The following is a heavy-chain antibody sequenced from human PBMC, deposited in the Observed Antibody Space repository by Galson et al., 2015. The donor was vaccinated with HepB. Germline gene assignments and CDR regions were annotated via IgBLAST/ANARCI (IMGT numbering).Heavy chain of an antibody. CDR2: ISAYNGNT. D-gene: IGHD3-10*01. V-gene: IGHV1-18*01. CDR1: GYTFATFG. J-gene: IGHJ3*02. CDR3: ARDPEISEVMIRGVADAFDI. Sequence: SVKVSCKASGYTFATFGISWVRQAPGQGLEWMGWISAYNGNTNYAQKLLGRVTMTTDTSTSTAYMELRSLRSGDTAVYYCARDPEISEVMIRGVADAFDIWGQGTMVSVSS.